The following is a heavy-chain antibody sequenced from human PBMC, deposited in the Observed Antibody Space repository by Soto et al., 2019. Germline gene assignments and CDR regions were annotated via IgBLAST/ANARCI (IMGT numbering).Heavy chain of an antibody. D-gene: IGHD1-1*01. CDR2: IGDRFRVT. CDR3: ARKLKTGTTIGAFDI. J-gene: IGHJ3*02. CDR1: GFSISTYG. V-gene: IGHV3-48*01. Sequence: EVQLVESGGGLVQPGGSLRLSCEACGFSISTYGLNWVRQAPGKGPEWLSYIGDRFRVTYYGDAVKGRFTSSRDNAKNSLYLQMDSLRVEDTAIYFCARKLKTGTTIGAFDIWGRGTTVTVSS.